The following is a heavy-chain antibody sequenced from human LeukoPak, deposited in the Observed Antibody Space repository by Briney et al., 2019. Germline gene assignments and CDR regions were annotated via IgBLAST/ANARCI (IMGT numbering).Heavy chain of an antibody. CDR3: ARVGILAGSKYFDY. CDR2: ISSSSSYI. Sequence: GGSLRLSCAASGFTFSSYAMNWVRQAPGKGLEWVSSISSSSSYIYYADSVKGRFTISRDNAKNSLYLQMNSLRAEDTAVYYCARVGILAGSKYFDYWGQGTLVTVSS. V-gene: IGHV3-21*01. D-gene: IGHD3-10*01. CDR1: GFTFSSYA. J-gene: IGHJ4*02.